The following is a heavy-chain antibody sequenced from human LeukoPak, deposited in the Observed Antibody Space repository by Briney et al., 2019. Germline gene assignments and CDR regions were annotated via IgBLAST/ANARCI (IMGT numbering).Heavy chain of an antibody. CDR1: GYTFNNHY. CDR2: INPSGDST. Sequence: ASVKVSCKASGYTFNNHYMYWVRQAPGQGLEWMGVINPSGDSTSYAQKFQGRVTMTRDTSTRTVYMEVNSLRSEDTAVYYCARQGTYSSAIGMGYWGQGTLVTVSS. V-gene: IGHV1-46*02. D-gene: IGHD6-19*01. J-gene: IGHJ4*02. CDR3: ARQGTYSSAIGMGY.